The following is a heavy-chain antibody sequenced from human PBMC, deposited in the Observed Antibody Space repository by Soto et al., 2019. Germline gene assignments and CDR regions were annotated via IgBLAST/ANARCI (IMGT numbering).Heavy chain of an antibody. CDR1: GYTFSDFD. V-gene: IGHV1-8*01. CDR2: MNAKSGDT. CDR3: ARGNPFNYGGFDV. D-gene: IGHD3-16*01. Sequence: ASVKVSCKASGYTFSDFDINWLRQAAGQGPEWMGWMNAKSGDTFSAQRLQGKFNMTWDTSLSTAYMEVGSLTSDDAAIYYCARGNPFNYGGFDVCDQGTTVTVS. J-gene: IGHJ6*02.